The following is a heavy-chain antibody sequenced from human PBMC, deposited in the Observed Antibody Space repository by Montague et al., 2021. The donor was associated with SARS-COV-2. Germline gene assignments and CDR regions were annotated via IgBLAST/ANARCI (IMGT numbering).Heavy chain of an antibody. J-gene: IGHJ4*02. CDR1: GGSISSSSYY. Sequence: SGTLSLTCTVSGGSISSSSYYWGWIRQPPGKGLEWIGSIYYSGSTYYNPSLKSRVTISVDTSKNQFSLKLSSVTAADTAVYYCARESGSGSYLVYWGQGTLVTVSS. D-gene: IGHD3-10*01. CDR3: ARESGSGSYLVY. CDR2: IYYSGST. V-gene: IGHV4-39*01.